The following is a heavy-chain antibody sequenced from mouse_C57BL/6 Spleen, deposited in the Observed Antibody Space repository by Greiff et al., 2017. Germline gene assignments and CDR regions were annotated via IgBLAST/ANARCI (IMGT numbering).Heavy chain of an antibody. J-gene: IGHJ1*03. V-gene: IGHV1-4*01. CDR3: ARAENYGSSPSWYFDV. CDR2: INPSSGYT. Sequence: QVQLKESGAELARPGASVKMSCKASGYTFTSYTMHWVKQRHGQGLEWIGYINPSSGYTKYNQKFKDKATLTADKSSSTAYMQLSSLTSEDSAVYYCARAENYGSSPSWYFDVWGTGTTVTVSS. CDR1: GYTFTSYT. D-gene: IGHD1-1*01.